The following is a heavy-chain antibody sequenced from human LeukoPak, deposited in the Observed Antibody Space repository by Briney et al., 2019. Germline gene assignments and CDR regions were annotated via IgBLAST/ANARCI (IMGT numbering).Heavy chain of an antibody. CDR2: ISGRAGST. Sequence: PGRSLRLSCAASGFTFSSYVMSWVRQAPGKGLELVSSISGRAGSTYYADSVEGRFTISRDNAKNSLYPQMHSLRAEDTAVYYCAGGLGWLIDYWGQGTLVTVSS. CDR1: GFTFSSYV. D-gene: IGHD2-15*01. J-gene: IGHJ4*02. V-gene: IGHV3-23*01. CDR3: AGGLGWLIDY.